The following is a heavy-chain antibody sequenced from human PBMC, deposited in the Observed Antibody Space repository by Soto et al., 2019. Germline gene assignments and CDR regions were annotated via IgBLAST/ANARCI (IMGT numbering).Heavy chain of an antibody. CDR2: TYYRSKWYN. V-gene: IGHV6-1*01. J-gene: IGHJ4*02. D-gene: IGHD6-6*01. Sequence: PSQTLSLTCAISGDSVSSNSAAWNWIRQSPSRGLEWLGRTYYRSKWYNDYAVSVKSRITINPDTSKNQFSLQLNSVTPEDTAVYYCARDPFSSSSGNHYFDYWGQGTLVTVSS. CDR3: ARDPFSSSSGNHYFDY. CDR1: GDSVSSNSAA.